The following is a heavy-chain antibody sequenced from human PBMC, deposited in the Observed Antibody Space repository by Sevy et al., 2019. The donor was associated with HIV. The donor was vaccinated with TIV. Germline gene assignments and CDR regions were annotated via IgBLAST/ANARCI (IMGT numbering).Heavy chain of an antibody. J-gene: IGHJ3*01. D-gene: IGHD3-3*01. CDR2: IKSQIDGATT. CDR1: GFTFFNAW. V-gene: IGHV3-15*07. CDR3: TTDSPWSGGNRDAFDV. Sequence: GGSLRLSCAASGFTFFNAWMNWVRQAPGKGLEWVGRIKSQIDGATTDYAAPVEGRFTISRDDSRDRLYLQMNSLKAEDTAVYYCTTDSPWSGGNRDAFDVWGQGTLVTVSS.